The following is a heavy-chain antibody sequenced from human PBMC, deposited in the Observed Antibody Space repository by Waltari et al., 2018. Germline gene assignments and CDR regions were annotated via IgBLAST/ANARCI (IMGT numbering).Heavy chain of an antibody. Sequence: GLVKPSETLSLTCTVSGGSISSYYWSWIRQPPGKGLEWIGYIYYSGSTNYNPSLKSRVTISVDTSKNQFSLKLSSVTAADTAVYYCARVITVTTYYYYYYMDVWGKGTTVTISS. CDR3: ARVITVTTYYYYYYMDV. CDR1: GGSISSYY. D-gene: IGHD4-4*01. J-gene: IGHJ6*03. V-gene: IGHV4-59*01. CDR2: IYYSGST.